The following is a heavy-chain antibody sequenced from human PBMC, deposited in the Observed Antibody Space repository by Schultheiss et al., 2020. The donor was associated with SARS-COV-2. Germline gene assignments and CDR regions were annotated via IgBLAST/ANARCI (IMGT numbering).Heavy chain of an antibody. CDR1: GFTFSSYA. V-gene: IGHV3-30*04. CDR2: ISYDGSNK. Sequence: GGSLRLSCAVYGFTFSSYAMHWVRQAPGKGLEWVAVISYDGSNKYYADSVKGRFTISRDNSKNTLYLQMNSLRAEDTAVYYCVRDGVIRGVVVSSGMDVWGQGTTVTVSS. CDR3: VRDGVIRGVVVSSGMDV. D-gene: IGHD3-10*01. J-gene: IGHJ6*02.